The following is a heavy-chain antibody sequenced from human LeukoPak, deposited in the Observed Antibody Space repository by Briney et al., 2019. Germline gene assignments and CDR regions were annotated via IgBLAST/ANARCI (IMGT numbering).Heavy chain of an antibody. D-gene: IGHD6-13*01. CDR3: ARHPVYSSSPTHYGMDV. CDR1: GYTFTNYY. V-gene: IGHV1-2*04. Sequence: GASVKVSCKASGYTFTNYYMHWVRQAPGQGLEWMGWINPNSGGTNYAQKFQGWVTMTRDTSISTAYMELSRLRSDDTAVYYCARHPVYSSSPTHYGMDVWGQGTTVTVSS. J-gene: IGHJ6*02. CDR2: INPNSGGT.